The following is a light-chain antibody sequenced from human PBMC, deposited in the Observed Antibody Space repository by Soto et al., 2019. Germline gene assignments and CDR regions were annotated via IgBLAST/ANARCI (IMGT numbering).Light chain of an antibody. CDR2: DVT. CDR1: SSDVGGYDY. Sequence: QSALTQPRSVSGSPRQSVTISCTGTSSDVGGYDYVSWYQQHPGKAPKLMIYDVTKRPSGVPDRFSGSKSGNTASLTISGLQAEDEAEYNCCSYAGAYDFVVFGGGTKLTVL. CDR3: CSYAGAYDFVV. J-gene: IGLJ2*01. V-gene: IGLV2-11*01.